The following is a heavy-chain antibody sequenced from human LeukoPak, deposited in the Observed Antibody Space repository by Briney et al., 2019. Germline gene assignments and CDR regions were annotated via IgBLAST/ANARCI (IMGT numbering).Heavy chain of an antibody. CDR2: IKQDGSEK. D-gene: IGHD4-17*01. J-gene: IGHJ4*02. V-gene: IGHV3-7*01. Sequence: PGGSLRLSCAASGFTFSSYAMSWVRQAPGKGLEWVANIKQDGSEKYYVDSVKGRFTISRDNAKNSLYLQMNSLRAEDTAVYYCAYGVGFDYWGQGTLVTVSS. CDR3: AYGVGFDY. CDR1: GFTFSSYA.